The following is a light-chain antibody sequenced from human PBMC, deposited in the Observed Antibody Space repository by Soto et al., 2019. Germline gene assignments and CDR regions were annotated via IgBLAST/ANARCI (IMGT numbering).Light chain of an antibody. CDR3: QQYNSWPPIT. Sequence: EIVLTQSPATLSLSPGARAPLSCRASQYVSSFLAWYQQKAGQAPRLLIYGASTRATGIPDRFSGSGSGTEFTLTISSLQSEDFAVYYCQQYNSWPPITFGQGTRLEIK. CDR2: GAS. CDR1: QYVSSF. V-gene: IGKV3-15*01. J-gene: IGKJ5*01.